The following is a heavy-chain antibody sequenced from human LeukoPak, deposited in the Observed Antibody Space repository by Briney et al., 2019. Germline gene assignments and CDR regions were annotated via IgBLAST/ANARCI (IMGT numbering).Heavy chain of an antibody. CDR1: GFTFRSYG. D-gene: IGHD6-13*01. CDR2: ISYDGSSK. CDR3: AKASSSCYNYFDY. J-gene: IGHJ4*02. Sequence: GGSLRPSCAASGFTFRSYGMPWVRQAPGKGLEWVAVISYDGSSKYYTDSVKGRFTISRDNSKNTLYLQMNSLRAEDTAVYYCAKASSSCYNYFDYWGQGTLVTVSS. V-gene: IGHV3-30*18.